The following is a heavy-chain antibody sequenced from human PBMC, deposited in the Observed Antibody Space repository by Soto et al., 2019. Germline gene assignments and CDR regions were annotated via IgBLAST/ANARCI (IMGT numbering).Heavy chain of an antibody. V-gene: IGHV4-59*01. CDR2: IHYSGST. Sequence: SETLSLTCTVSGGSIGNYYWSWIRQSPGTGLEWIGYIHYSGSTNYNPSLKSRVTISIDTSKNELSLYLSFLTAAVTAVYFCARNVDTSKAYYFDYWGQGSLVTVSS. CDR3: ARNVDTSKAYYFDY. D-gene: IGHD5-18*01. J-gene: IGHJ4*02. CDR1: GGSIGNYY.